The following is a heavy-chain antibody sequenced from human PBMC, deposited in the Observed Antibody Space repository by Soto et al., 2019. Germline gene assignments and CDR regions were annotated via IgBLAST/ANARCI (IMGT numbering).Heavy chain of an antibody. J-gene: IGHJ6*02. CDR2: ISAYNGNT. CDR3: ARDHAGYSYVYFYYYYGMDV. CDR1: GYTVTSYG. Sequence: QVQLVQSGAEVKKPGASVKVSCKASGYTVTSYGISWVRQAPGQGLEWMGWISAYNGNTNYAQKLQGRVTMTTDTSTSTAYMELRSLRSDETAAYYCARDHAGYSYVYFYYYYGMDVWGQGTTVTVSS. V-gene: IGHV1-18*01. D-gene: IGHD5-18*01.